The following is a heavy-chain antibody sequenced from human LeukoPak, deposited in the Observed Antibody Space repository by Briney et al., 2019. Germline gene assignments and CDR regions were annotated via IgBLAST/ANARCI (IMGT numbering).Heavy chain of an antibody. CDR1: GFTFDDYA. D-gene: IGHD3-10*01. CDR2: ISWNSGSI. CDR3: ARGLTYYYGSGVDY. V-gene: IGHV3-9*01. J-gene: IGHJ4*02. Sequence: PGRSLRLSCAASGFTFDDYAMHWVRQAPGKGLEWVSGISWNSGSIGYADSVKGRFTISRDNAKNSLYLQMNSLRAEDTAVYYCARGLTYYYGSGVDYWGQGTLVTVSS.